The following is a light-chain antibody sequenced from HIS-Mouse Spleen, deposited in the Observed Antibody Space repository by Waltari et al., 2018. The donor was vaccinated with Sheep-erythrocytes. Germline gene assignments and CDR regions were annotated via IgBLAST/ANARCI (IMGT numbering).Light chain of an antibody. CDR1: SSDVGSYNL. CDR3: CSYAGSSTPWV. Sequence: QSALTQPASVSGSPGQSITISCTGTSSDVGSYNLVSWYQPHPGKAPNLMIYQGSKRPSGVSNRCSGSKSGNTASLTISGLQAEDEADYYCCSYAGSSTPWVFGGGTKLTVL. CDR2: QGS. V-gene: IGLV2-23*01. J-gene: IGLJ3*02.